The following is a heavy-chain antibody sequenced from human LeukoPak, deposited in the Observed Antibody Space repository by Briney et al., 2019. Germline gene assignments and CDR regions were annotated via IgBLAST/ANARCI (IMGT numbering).Heavy chain of an antibody. D-gene: IGHD3-10*01. CDR3: AFRGVSDDFDY. J-gene: IGHJ4*02. CDR1: GYTFTSYA. V-gene: IGHV1-3*01. Sequence: ASAKVSCKASGYTFTSYAMHWVRQAPGQRLEWMGWINAGNGNTKYSQKFQGRVTITRDTSASTAYMELSSLRSEDTAVYYCAFRGVSDDFDYWGQGTLVTVSS. CDR2: INAGNGNT.